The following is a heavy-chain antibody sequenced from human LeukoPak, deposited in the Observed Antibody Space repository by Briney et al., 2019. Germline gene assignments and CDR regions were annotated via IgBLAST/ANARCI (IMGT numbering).Heavy chain of an antibody. Sequence: ASVKVSCKASGYTFTDYYMHWVRQAPGQGLEWMGWINPNSGTNYAQKFHGRVTMTRDTSISTAYMELTRLTSDDTDVYYCARNSWMDYWGQGTLVTVSS. CDR1: GYTFTDYY. CDR3: ARNSWMDY. J-gene: IGHJ4*02. CDR2: INPNSGT. V-gene: IGHV1-2*02. D-gene: IGHD1-20*01.